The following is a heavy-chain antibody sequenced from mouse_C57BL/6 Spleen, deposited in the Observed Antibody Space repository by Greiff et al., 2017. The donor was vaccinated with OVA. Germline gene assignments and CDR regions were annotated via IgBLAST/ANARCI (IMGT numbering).Heavy chain of an antibody. CDR2: IYPGDGDT. CDR1: GYAFSSSW. J-gene: IGHJ3*01. V-gene: IGHV1-82*01. D-gene: IGHD1-1*01. Sequence: QVQLKQSGPELVKPGASVKISCKASGYAFSSSWMNWVKQRPGKGLEWIGRIYPGDGDTNYNGKFKGKATLTADKSSSTAYMQLSSLTSEDSAVYFCAKYYGSRQFAYWGQGTLVTVSA. CDR3: AKYYGSRQFAY.